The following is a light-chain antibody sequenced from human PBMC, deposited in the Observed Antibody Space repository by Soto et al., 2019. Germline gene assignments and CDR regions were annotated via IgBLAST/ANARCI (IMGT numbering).Light chain of an antibody. Sequence: EIVMTQSPATLSVSPGERATLSCRASQSVSSYLAWYQQKPGQAPRLLMYGASSRAIGIPDRFSGSGSGTDFTLTISRLEPEDFAVYYCQQYGSSRWTFGQGTKVDIK. CDR3: QQYGSSRWT. J-gene: IGKJ1*01. CDR1: QSVSSY. V-gene: IGKV3-20*01. CDR2: GAS.